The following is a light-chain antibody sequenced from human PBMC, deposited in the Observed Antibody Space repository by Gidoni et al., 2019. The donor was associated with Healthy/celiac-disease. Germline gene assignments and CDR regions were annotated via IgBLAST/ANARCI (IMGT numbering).Light chain of an antibody. Sequence: QSVLTQPPSVSGAPGQRVTISCTESSSNIGAGYDVHWYQQLPGTAPKLLIYGNSNRPSGVPDRFSGSKSGTSPSLAITGLQAEDEADYYCQSYDSSLSGLVFGGGTKLTVL. CDR3: QSYDSSLSGLV. V-gene: IGLV1-40*01. J-gene: IGLJ2*01. CDR1: SSNIGAGYD. CDR2: GNS.